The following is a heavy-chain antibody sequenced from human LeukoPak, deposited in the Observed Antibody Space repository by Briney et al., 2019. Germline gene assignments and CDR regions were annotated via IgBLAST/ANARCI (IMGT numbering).Heavy chain of an antibody. J-gene: IGHJ6*02. D-gene: IGHD3-10*01. CDR3: VRVGSGSPTSGFDV. CDR2: IYPGDSDT. CDR1: GYSFSTYW. V-gene: IGHV5-51*01. Sequence: GESLKISCKGSGYSFSTYWVGWVRQMAGKGPECLGIIYPGDSDTRYSPSFQGQVTISADKSINTAYLQWTSLRASDTAIYYCVRVGSGSPTSGFDVWGHGTTVTV.